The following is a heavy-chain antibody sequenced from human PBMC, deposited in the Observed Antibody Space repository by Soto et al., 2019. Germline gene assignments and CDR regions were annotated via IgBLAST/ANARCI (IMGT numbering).Heavy chain of an antibody. D-gene: IGHD1-7*01. V-gene: IGHV4-34*01. J-gene: IGHJ4*02. CDR3: ARGARGTGTPYYFDY. CDR1: GGSFSGYY. CDR2: INHSGST. Sequence: SETLSLTCAVYGGSFSGYYWSWIRQPPGKGLEWIGEINHSGSTNYNPSLKSRVTISVDTSKKQSSLKLSSVTAADTAVYYCARGARGTGTPYYFDYWGQGTLVTVSS.